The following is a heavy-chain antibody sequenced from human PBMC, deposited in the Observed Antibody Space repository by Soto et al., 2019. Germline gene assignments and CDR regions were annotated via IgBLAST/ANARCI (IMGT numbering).Heavy chain of an antibody. D-gene: IGHD3-9*01. CDR1: GGPFSGCA. CDR3: LTWSHKVLTGPDGYGMDV. Sequence: PGGSLRLSCAASGGPFSGCALRWVRHAPGGGLEWVSFISSNGGYTNYADSVKGRFSISRDNSNNMLYLQMSSLRAEDSAIYYCLTWSHKVLTGPDGYGMDVWGQGTTVTVSS. J-gene: IGHJ6*02. CDR2: ISSNGGYT. V-gene: IGHV3-23*01.